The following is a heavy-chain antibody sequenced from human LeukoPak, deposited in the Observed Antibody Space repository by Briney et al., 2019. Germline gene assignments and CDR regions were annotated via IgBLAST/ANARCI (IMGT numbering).Heavy chain of an antibody. J-gene: IGHJ4*02. CDR3: ARRSNKAIDY. CDR1: GDSISSYNW. CDR2: IYHSGST. D-gene: IGHD2-8*01. V-gene: IGHV4-4*02. Sequence: SETLSLTCGVSGDSISSYNWWSWVRQPPGRRLEWIGEIYHSGSTNYNPSLKTRVTISVDKSKNQFFLKLRSVTAADTAIYYCARRSNKAIDYWGQGTLVTVSS.